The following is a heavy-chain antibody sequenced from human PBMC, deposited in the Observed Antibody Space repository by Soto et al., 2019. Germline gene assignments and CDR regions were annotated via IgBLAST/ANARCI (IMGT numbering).Heavy chain of an antibody. CDR3: AAFDPGPMGFDP. V-gene: IGHV1-58*01. CDR1: GFTFSSSA. Sequence: SVKVSCKASGFTFSSSAVQWVRQARGQRLEWIGKIVVGSGNTNYAQKFQERVTITRDMSTSTAYMELGSLRSEDTAFYYCAAFDPGPMGFDPWGQGTLVTVSS. D-gene: IGHD3-9*01. CDR2: IVVGSGNT. J-gene: IGHJ5*02.